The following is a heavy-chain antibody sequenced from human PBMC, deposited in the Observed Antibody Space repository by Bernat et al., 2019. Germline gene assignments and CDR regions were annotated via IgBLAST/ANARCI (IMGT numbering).Heavy chain of an antibody. CDR3: TRSGALAEQTFDY. D-gene: IGHD3-10*01. CDR1: GFTFSSYS. V-gene: IGHV3-48*01. J-gene: IGHJ4*02. CDR2: ISSSSSTI. Sequence: EVQLVESGGGLVQPGGSLRLSCAASGFTFSSYSMNWVRQAPGKGLEWVSYISSSSSTIYYADSVKGRFTISRDNAKNSLYLQMNSLRAEDTAVYYCTRSGALAEQTFDYWGQGTLVTVSS.